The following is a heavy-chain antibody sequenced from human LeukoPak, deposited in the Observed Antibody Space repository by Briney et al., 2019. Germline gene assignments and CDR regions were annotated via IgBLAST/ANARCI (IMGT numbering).Heavy chain of an antibody. CDR3: ARDGFLYSSGWYSGVGYFDY. V-gene: IGHV3-7*01. J-gene: IGHJ4*02. D-gene: IGHD6-19*01. CDR1: GFTFGSYW. CDR2: IKQDGSEK. Sequence: PGGSLRLSCAASGFTFGSYWMTWVRQAPGKGLEWVANIKQDGSEKYYVDSVRGRFTISRDNAKNSLYLQMNSLRAEDTAVYYCARDGFLYSSGWYSGVGYFDYWGQGTLVTVSS.